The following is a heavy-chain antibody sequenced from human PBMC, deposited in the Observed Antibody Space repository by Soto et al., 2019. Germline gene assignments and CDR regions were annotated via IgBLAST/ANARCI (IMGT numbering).Heavy chain of an antibody. V-gene: IGHV3-73*01. J-gene: IGHJ4*02. Sequence: EVQLVESGGGLVQPGGSLKLSCAASGFTFSGSAMHWVRQASGKGLEWVGRIRSKANSHATAYAASVKGRFTISRDDSKNTAYLQMNSLKTEDTAVYYCTSPGRPLTGIVVADDYWGQGTLVTVSS. CDR3: TSPGRPLTGIVVADDY. CDR1: GFTFSGSA. D-gene: IGHD6-19*01. CDR2: IRSKANSHAT.